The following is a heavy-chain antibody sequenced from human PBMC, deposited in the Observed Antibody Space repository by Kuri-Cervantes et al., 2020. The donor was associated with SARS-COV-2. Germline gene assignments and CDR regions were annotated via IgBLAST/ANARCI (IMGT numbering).Heavy chain of an antibody. CDR3: ARIGSSGPASRYYYYYYMDV. Sequence: SETLSLTCTVSGDSVDSSTKYWTWLRQPPGKELEWIGYVSYSGTTNYNPSLKSRVTMSLDTSNNQFSLKLSSVTAADTAVYYCARIGSSGPASRYYYYYYMDVWGKGTTVTVSS. D-gene: IGHD3-22*01. CDR1: GDSVDSSTKY. V-gene: IGHV4-61*01. CDR2: VSYSGTT. J-gene: IGHJ6*03.